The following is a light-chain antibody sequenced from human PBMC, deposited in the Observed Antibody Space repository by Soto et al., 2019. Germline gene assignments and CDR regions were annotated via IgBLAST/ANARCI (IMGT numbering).Light chain of an antibody. CDR1: QSISSY. CDR2: AAA. CDR3: HQSYSTLPIP. J-gene: IGKJ5*01. V-gene: IGKV1-39*01. Sequence: DIQMTQAPSSLSASVGDRVTITCRASQSISSYLNWYQQKPWKAPKLLIYAAASLQSGVPSRFSGSGSGTDFTLTISSLQPEDFATYYCHQSYSTLPIPFGQGTRLEIK.